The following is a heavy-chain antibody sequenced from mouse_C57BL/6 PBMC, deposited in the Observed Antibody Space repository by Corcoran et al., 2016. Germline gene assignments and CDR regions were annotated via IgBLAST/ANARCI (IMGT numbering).Heavy chain of an antibody. V-gene: IGHV14-3*01. CDR2: IDPTNGNT. CDR3: ARLSYWYFDV. Sequence: EDQLQQSVAELVRPGASVKLSCTASGFNINNTYMPWVKQRPEHGLEWIGRIDPTNGNTKYATKVQGKATITADTSSNTAYLQLSSLTSEDTAIYYCARLSYWYFDVWGTGTTVTVSS. J-gene: IGHJ1*03. CDR1: GFNINNTY.